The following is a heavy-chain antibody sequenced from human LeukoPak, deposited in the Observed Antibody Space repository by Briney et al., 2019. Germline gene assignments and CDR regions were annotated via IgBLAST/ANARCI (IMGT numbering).Heavy chain of an antibody. CDR2: IWYDGSNK. D-gene: IGHD5-12*01. V-gene: IGHV3-33*06. CDR1: GFTFSSYG. J-gene: IGHJ4*02. CDR3: AKEEVRGYSGYDIDY. Sequence: GSLRLSCAASGFTFSSYGMHWVRQAPGKGLEWVAVIWYDGSNKYYADSVKGRFTISRDNSKNTLYLQMNSLRAEDTAVYYCAKEEVRGYSGYDIDYWGQGTLVTVSS.